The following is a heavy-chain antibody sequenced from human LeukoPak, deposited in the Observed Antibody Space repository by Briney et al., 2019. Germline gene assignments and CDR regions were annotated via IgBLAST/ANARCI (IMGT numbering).Heavy chain of an antibody. D-gene: IGHD1-26*01. V-gene: IGHV3-23*01. J-gene: IGHJ4*02. CDR1: GFTFTSYS. Sequence: GGSLRLSCAASGFTFTSYSMNWVRQAPGKGLEWVSTISGGGGSTYYADSVKGRFTISRDNSKNTLYLQVNSLRAEDTAVYYCAKGGKWDVTPFDYWGQRTLVIVSS. CDR3: AKGGKWDVTPFDY. CDR2: ISGGGGST.